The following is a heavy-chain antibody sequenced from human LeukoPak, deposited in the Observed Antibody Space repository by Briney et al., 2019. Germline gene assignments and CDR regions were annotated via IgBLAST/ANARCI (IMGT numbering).Heavy chain of an antibody. D-gene: IGHD3-22*01. CDR2: IKEDGSEK. CDR3: ARTLAARHTSGYIDY. J-gene: IGHJ4*02. Sequence: AGGSLRLSCAASGFTFSSYWRSWVRQGPGKGREWVANIKEDGSEKYYVDSVKGRFTISRDNGKNSLDLQMNSLRAEDTAVYYCARTLAARHTSGYIDYWGQGTLVTVSS. CDR1: GFTFSSYW. V-gene: IGHV3-7*01.